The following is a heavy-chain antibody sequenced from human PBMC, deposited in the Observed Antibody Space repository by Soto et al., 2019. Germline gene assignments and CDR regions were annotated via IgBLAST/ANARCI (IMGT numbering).Heavy chain of an antibody. CDR1: GYTFTSYG. V-gene: IGHV1-18*01. Sequence: ASVKVSCKASGYTFTSYGISWVRQAPGQGLEWMGWISAYNGNTNYAQKLQGRVTMTTDTSTSTAYMELRSLRSDDTAVYYCARAPGSSWSYYYYGMDVWGQGTTVTVSS. CDR3: ARAPGSSWSYYYYGMDV. J-gene: IGHJ6*02. D-gene: IGHD6-13*01. CDR2: ISAYNGNT.